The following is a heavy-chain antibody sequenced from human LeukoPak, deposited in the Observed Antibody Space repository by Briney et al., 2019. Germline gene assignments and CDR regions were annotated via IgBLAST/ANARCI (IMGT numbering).Heavy chain of an antibody. J-gene: IGHJ4*02. Sequence: GASVKVSCKASGYTFSDHYVHWVRQAPGQGLEWMGWISAYNGNTNYAQKLQGRVTMTTDTSTSTAYMELRSLRSDDTAVYYCARDGYNWNVETDYWGQGTLVTVSS. V-gene: IGHV1-18*04. CDR2: ISAYNGNT. CDR1: GYTFSDHY. D-gene: IGHD1-20*01. CDR3: ARDGYNWNVETDY.